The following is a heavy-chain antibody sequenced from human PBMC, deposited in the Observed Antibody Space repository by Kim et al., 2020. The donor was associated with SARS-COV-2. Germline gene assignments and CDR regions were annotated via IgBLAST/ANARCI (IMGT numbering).Heavy chain of an antibody. CDR3: SRAGGSSWYLDY. V-gene: IGHV4-59*01. D-gene: IGHD6-13*01. Sequence: SETLSLTCTVSGGSISSYYWSWIRQPPGKGLEWVWYIYYSGSTNYNPSLKSRVTISVDTSKNQFPLKLSSVTVADAAAYYCSRAGGSSWYLDYWGQGTLV. CDR2: IYYSGST. J-gene: IGHJ4*02. CDR1: GGSISSYY.